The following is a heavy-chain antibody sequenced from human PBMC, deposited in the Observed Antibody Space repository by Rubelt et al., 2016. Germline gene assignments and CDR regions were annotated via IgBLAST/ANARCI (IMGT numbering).Heavy chain of an antibody. D-gene: IGHD1-1*01. CDR2: IRNSGGGT. J-gene: IGHJ4*02. CDR1: GFTFNSYA. Sequence: EVQLLESGGGLVQPGGSLRLSCAASGFTFNSYAMSWVRQAPGKGLEWVSSIRNSGGGTYYADSVEGRFTISSDNARNTVYLQINSLRGDDTAVYYCARDATGFRAFDYWGQGTLVTVSS. CDR3: ARDATGFRAFDY. V-gene: IGHV3-23*01.